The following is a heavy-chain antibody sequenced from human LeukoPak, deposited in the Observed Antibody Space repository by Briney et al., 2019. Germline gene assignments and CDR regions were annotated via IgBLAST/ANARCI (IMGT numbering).Heavy chain of an antibody. CDR2: IYYSGGT. Sequence: PSETLSLTCTISGGSMSSYYWSWIRQPPEKGLEWIAYIYYSGGTNYNPSLKSRVTISVDTTKNQFSLKLSSVSAADTAVYYCARANRYSGSSWDYYYAMDVWGQGTTVTVSS. D-gene: IGHD1-26*01. J-gene: IGHJ6*02. CDR3: ARANRYSGSSWDYYYAMDV. V-gene: IGHV4-59*01. CDR1: GGSMSSYY.